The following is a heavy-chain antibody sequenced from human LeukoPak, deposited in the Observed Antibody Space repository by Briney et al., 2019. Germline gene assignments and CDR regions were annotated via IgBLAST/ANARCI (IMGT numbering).Heavy chain of an antibody. D-gene: IGHD3-10*01. J-gene: IGHJ5*02. Sequence: SVKVSCKASGGTFSSYAISWVRQAPGQGLEWMGGIIPIFGTANYAQKFQGRVTITTDESTSTAYMELSSLRSEDTAVYYCARSLIPYYYGSGSYWFDPWGQGTLVTVSS. CDR2: IIPIFGTA. CDR1: GGTFSSYA. CDR3: ARSLIPYYYGSGSYWFDP. V-gene: IGHV1-69*05.